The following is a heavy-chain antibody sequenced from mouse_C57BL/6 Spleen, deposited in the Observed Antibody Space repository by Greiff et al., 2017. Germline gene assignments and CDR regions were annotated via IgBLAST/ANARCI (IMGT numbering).Heavy chain of an antibody. V-gene: IGHV5-17*01. CDR1: GFTFSDYG. J-gene: IGHJ1*03. Sequence: EVKLVESGGGLVKPGGSLKLCCAASGFTFSDYGMHWVRQAPEKGLEWVAYISSGSSTIYYADPVQGRFTISRENAKNTLFLQMTSLRSEDTAMYDCARRDSSGEYFDVWGTGTTVTVSA. D-gene: IGHD3-2*02. CDR2: ISSGSSTI. CDR3: ARRDSSGEYFDV.